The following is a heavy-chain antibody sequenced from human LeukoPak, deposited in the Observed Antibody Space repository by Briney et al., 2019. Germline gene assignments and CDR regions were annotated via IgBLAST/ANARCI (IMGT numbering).Heavy chain of an antibody. CDR2: IYYSGSA. V-gene: IGHV4-39*07. CDR1: GGSISSAGYY. Sequence: SETLSLTCTVSGGSISSAGYYWAWIRQPPGKGLEWIGSIYYSGSAYYNPSLKSRVTISVDTSKNQFSLKLSSVTAADTAVYYCARAAAGYDYWGQGTLVTVSS. D-gene: IGHD6-13*01. J-gene: IGHJ4*02. CDR3: ARAAAGYDY.